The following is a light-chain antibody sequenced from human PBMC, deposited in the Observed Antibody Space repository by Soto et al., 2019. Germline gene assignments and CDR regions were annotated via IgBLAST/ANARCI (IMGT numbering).Light chain of an antibody. J-gene: IGKJ1*01. Sequence: DIQMTQYPSTLSASVGDRVTITCRASQNITNELGWYQQKPGKAPKPLIYYASNLQSGVPSRFSGSGFGTEFTLTISSLQPEDIATYYCLQHENYPWTFGQGTKVAIK. CDR1: QNITNE. CDR2: YAS. V-gene: IGKV1-17*01. CDR3: LQHENYPWT.